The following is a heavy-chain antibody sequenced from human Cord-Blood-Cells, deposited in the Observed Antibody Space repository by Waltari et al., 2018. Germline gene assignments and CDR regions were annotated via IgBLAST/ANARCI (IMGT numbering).Heavy chain of an antibody. Sequence: VQLQQWGAGLLKPSETLSLTCAVYGGSFRGYYWSWIRQPPGKGLEWIGEINHSGSTNYNPSLKSRVTISVDTSKNQFSLKLSSVTAADTAVYYCARGFPAVADIFDYWGQGTLVTVSS. CDR1: GGSFRGYY. J-gene: IGHJ4*02. CDR3: ARGFPAVADIFDY. D-gene: IGHD6-19*01. V-gene: IGHV4-34*01. CDR2: INHSGST.